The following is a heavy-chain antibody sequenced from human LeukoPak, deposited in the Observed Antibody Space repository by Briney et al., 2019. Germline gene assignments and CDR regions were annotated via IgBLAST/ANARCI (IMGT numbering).Heavy chain of an antibody. J-gene: IGHJ4*02. CDR2: ISYDGSNK. D-gene: IGHD5-18*01. CDR3: AKDQPRYSYGDYFDY. Sequence: GRSLRLSCAASGFTFSSYGMHWARQAPGKGPEWVAVISYDGSNKYYADSVKGRFTISRDNSKNTLYLQMNSLRAEDTAVYYCAKDQPRYSYGDYFDYWGQGTLVTVSS. V-gene: IGHV3-30*18. CDR1: GFTFSSYG.